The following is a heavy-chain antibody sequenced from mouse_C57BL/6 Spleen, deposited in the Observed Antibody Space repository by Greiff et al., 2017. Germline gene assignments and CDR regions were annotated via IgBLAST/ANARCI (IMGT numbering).Heavy chain of an antibody. Sequence: EVQLQQSGPELVKPGASVKMSCKASGYTFTDYSMHWVKQSPGKSLEWIGDINPNNGGTSYNQKFKGKATLTVNKSSSTAYMELRSLTSEDSAVYYCARIDFYCSSYVNFDYWGQGTTLTVSS. D-gene: IGHD1-1*01. CDR1: GYTFTDYS. J-gene: IGHJ2*01. CDR3: ARIDFYCSSYVNFDY. CDR2: INPNNGGT. V-gene: IGHV1-22*01.